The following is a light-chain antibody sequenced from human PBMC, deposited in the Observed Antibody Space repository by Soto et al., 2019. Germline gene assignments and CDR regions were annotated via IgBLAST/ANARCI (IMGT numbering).Light chain of an antibody. V-gene: IGKV3-20*01. CDR1: QSVSSSY. CDR3: QQYGSSPWGWFGWT. CDR2: GAS. J-gene: IGKJ1*01. Sequence: EIVLTQSPGTLSLSPGERATLSCRASQSVSSSYLAWYQQKPGQAPRLLIYGASSRATGIPDRFSGSGSGTDFTLTISRLEPEDFAVYYCQQYGSSPWGWFGWTFGQGTKVEIK.